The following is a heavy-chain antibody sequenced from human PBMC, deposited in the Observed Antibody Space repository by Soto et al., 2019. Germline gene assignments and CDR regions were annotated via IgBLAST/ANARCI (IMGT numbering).Heavy chain of an antibody. V-gene: IGHV3-30*18. CDR2: ISYDGSNK. CDR3: AKDRRWLQLQFVDY. J-gene: IGHJ4*02. D-gene: IGHD5-12*01. Sequence: PGGSLRLSCAASGFTFSSYGMHWVRQAPGKGLEWVAVISYDGSNKYYADSVKGRFTISRDNSKNTLYLQMNSLRAEDTAVYYCAKDRRWLQLQFVDYWGQGTLVTVSS. CDR1: GFTFSSYG.